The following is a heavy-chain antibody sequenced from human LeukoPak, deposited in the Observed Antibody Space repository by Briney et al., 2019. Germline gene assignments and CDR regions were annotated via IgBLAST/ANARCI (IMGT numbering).Heavy chain of an antibody. CDR2: IIPIFGTA. CDR1: GGTFSSYA. CDR3: AREGITIFGVVKGPYYYYMDV. Sequence: ASVKVSCKASGGTFSSYAISWVRQAPGQGLEWMGGIIPIFGTANYAQKFQGRVTITADESTSTAYMELSSLRSEDTAVYYCAREGITIFGVVKGPYYYYMDVWGKGTTVTVSS. J-gene: IGHJ6*03. D-gene: IGHD3-3*01. V-gene: IGHV1-69*13.